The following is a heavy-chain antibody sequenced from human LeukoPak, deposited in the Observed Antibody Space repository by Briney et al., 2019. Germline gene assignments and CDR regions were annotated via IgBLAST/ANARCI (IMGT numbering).Heavy chain of an antibody. CDR2: IIPIFGTA. D-gene: IGHD6-6*01. CDR3: ARGGSSSSLTFDC. J-gene: IGHJ4*02. CDR1: GGTFSSYA. Sequence: GASVKVSCKASGGTFSSYAISWVRQAPGQGLEWMGGIIPIFGTANYAQKFQGRVTITADESTSTAYMELSSLRSEDTAVYYCARGGSSSSLTFDCWGQGTLVTVSS. V-gene: IGHV1-69*13.